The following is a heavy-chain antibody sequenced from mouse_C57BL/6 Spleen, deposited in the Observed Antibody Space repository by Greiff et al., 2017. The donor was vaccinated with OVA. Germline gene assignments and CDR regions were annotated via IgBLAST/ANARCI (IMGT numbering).Heavy chain of an antibody. J-gene: IGHJ4*01. CDR3: ARGDYGNFYYYAMDY. V-gene: IGHV1-22*01. CDR2: INPNNGGT. D-gene: IGHD2-1*01. CDR1: GYTFTAYN. Sequence: VQLQQSGPELVKPGASVKMSCKASGYTFTAYNMHWVKQSHGKSLEWIGHINPNNGGTSYNQTFTGKATLTVNKSSSTAYMELRSLTSEDSAVYYCARGDYGNFYYYAMDYWGQGTSVTVSS.